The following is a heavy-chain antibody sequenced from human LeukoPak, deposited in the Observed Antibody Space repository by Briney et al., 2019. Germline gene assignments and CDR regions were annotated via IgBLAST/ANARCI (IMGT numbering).Heavy chain of an antibody. V-gene: IGHV3-30*18. CDR1: GFTFSSYG. CDR2: ISYDGSNK. J-gene: IGHJ4*02. Sequence: PGGSLRLSCAASGFTFSSYGMHWVRQAPGKGLEWVAVISYDGSNKYYADSVKGRFTISRDNAKNSLFLQMNSLRAEDTAVYYCAKTDIVLMVYAINFDYWGQGTLVTVSS. CDR3: AKTDIVLMVYAINFDY. D-gene: IGHD2-8*01.